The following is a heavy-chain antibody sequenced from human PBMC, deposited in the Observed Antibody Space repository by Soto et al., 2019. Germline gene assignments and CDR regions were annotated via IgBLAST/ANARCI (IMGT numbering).Heavy chain of an antibody. CDR3: ARDRDNYSNSGSAWASAFDF. Sequence: PGGSLRLSCGASGFIFSRYCMNWVRQAPGKGLEWVSYITSDSDTILYADSVKGRFTISRDNARNSLYLQMDSLTDEDTAVYYCARDRDNYSNSGSAWASAFDFWGLGTMVTVSS. J-gene: IGHJ3*01. CDR1: GFIFSRYC. D-gene: IGHD3-10*01. V-gene: IGHV3-48*02. CDR2: ITSDSDTI.